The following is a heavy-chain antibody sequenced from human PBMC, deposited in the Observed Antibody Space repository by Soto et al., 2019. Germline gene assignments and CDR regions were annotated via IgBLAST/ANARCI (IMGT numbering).Heavy chain of an antibody. CDR3: VTVNLVGAAYYFDY. Sequence: SSETLSLTCTVSGGSIRNGDYYWGWIRQPPGKGLEWIGYVYYSGTTYSHPSLNSRVSISVDTSENQFSLRLTSVTAADTAVYYCVTVNLVGAAYYFDYWGPGTLVTVSS. CDR2: VYYSGTT. CDR1: GGSIRNGDYY. J-gene: IGHJ4*02. V-gene: IGHV4-30-4*01. D-gene: IGHD1-26*01.